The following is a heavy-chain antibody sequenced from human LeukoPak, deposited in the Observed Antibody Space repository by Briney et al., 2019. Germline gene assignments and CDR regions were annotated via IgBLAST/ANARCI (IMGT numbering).Heavy chain of an antibody. Sequence: ASVKVSCKASGYTFTSYGISWVRQAPGQGLEWMGWISAYNGNTNYAQKLQGRVNMTTDTSTSTAYMELRRLRSDDTAVYYCARDILVGATNGFDYWGQGTLVTVSS. D-gene: IGHD1-26*01. V-gene: IGHV1-18*01. CDR3: ARDILVGATNGFDY. J-gene: IGHJ4*02. CDR2: ISAYNGNT. CDR1: GYTFTSYG.